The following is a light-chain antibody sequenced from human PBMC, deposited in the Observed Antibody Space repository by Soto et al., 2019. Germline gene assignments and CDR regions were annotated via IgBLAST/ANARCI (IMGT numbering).Light chain of an antibody. J-gene: IGKJ5*01. CDR1: QSVTGC. V-gene: IGKV1-5*01. CDR3: QQYNSYPLT. Sequence: DIQMTQSASTLSASFGDTVTVTWGASQSVTGCLAWYQQKPGEAPKLLIYDASALPRGVPSRFSGSLYGTKFNLTIASLQTDDFATYYCQQYNSYPLTFGQGTRLEIK. CDR2: DAS.